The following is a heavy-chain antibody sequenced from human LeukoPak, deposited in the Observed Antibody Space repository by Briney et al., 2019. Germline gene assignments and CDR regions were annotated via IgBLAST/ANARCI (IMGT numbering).Heavy chain of an antibody. CDR2: ISYDGSNK. V-gene: IGHV3-30-3*01. Sequence: PGRSLRLSCAASGFTFSSYAMHWVRQAPGKGLEWVAVISYDGSNKYYADSVKGRFTISRDNSKNTLYLQMNSLRAEDTAVYYCAKAPPPITMVRGAGGPPTIYYYYYMDVWGRGTTVTVSS. CDR1: GFTFSSYA. D-gene: IGHD3-10*01. CDR3: AKAPPPITMVRGAGGPPTIYYYYYMDV. J-gene: IGHJ6*03.